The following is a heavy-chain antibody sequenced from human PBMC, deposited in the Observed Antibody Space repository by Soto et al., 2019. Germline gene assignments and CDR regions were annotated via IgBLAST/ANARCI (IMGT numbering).Heavy chain of an antibody. CDR2: IYYSGST. CDR1: GGSISSGDYY. CDR3: DRAERQMVRGVIRWFDP. V-gene: IGHV4-30-4*01. Sequence: SDTLSLTFTVSGGSISSGDYYLSCIRQPPGQGLEWIGYIYYSGSTYYNPSLKSRVTISVETYKKQFSLKLSSVTAADTAVYYCDRAERQMVRGVIRWFDPWGQGTLVNVSS. D-gene: IGHD3-10*01. J-gene: IGHJ5*02.